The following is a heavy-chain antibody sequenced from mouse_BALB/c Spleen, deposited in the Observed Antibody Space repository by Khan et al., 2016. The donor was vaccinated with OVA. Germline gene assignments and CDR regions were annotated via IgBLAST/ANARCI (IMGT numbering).Heavy chain of an antibody. CDR3: ARQNYYGYAMDY. CDR2: ISYSGRT. Sequence: EVELVESGPGLVKPSQSLSLTCTVTGYSITSYYAWNWIRQFPGNKLEWMGYISYSGRTCSNPSLRSRISINRDPSKNQFFLQLNSVTTEDTATFYCARQNYYGYAMDYWGQGTSVTVSS. CDR1: GYSITSYYA. D-gene: IGHD1-1*01. V-gene: IGHV3-2*02. J-gene: IGHJ4*01.